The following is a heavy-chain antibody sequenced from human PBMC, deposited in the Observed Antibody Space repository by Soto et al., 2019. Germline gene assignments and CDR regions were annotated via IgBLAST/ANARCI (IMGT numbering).Heavy chain of an antibody. CDR3: TTGLSSGYYYFDY. D-gene: IGHD3-22*01. CDR1: GFTFSDAW. Sequence: QLVESGGGLVKPGESLRLSCAASGFTFSDAWMSWVRQAPGKGLEWVGRIKRTTDGGTTDYAAPVKGRFTISRDDSKDTLNLQMNSLKIEDTAVYYCTTGLSSGYYYFDYWGQGTLVTVSS. J-gene: IGHJ4*02. CDR2: IKRTTDGGTT. V-gene: IGHV3-15*01.